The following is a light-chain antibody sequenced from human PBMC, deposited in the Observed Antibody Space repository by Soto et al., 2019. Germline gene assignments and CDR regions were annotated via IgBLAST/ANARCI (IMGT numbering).Light chain of an antibody. CDR2: DDS. Sequence: SYELTQPPSVSVAPGQAATVTCGGNNVGSKSVHWYQQKPGQAPVLVVYDDSDRPSGIPERFSGSNSGNTATLTISRVEAGDEADYYCQVWDTSSDQGVFGTGTKVTVL. CDR1: NVGSKS. J-gene: IGLJ1*01. V-gene: IGLV3-21*02. CDR3: QVWDTSSDQGV.